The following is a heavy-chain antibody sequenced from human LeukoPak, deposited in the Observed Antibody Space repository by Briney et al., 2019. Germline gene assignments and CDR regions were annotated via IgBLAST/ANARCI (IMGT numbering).Heavy chain of an antibody. D-gene: IGHD1-26*01. CDR2: IYTSGST. V-gene: IGHV4-4*07. CDR3: ARDGGGSSADAFDI. CDR1: GGSISSYY. Sequence: SETLSLTCTVSGGSISSYYWSWIRQPAGKGLEWIGRIYTSGSTNYNPSLKSRVTMSVDTSKNQFSLKLSSVTAADTAVYYCARDGGGSSADAFDIWSQGTMVTVSS. J-gene: IGHJ3*02.